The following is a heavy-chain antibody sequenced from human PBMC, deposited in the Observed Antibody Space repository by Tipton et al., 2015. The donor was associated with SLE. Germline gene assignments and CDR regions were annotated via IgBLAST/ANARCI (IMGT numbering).Heavy chain of an antibody. J-gene: IGHJ4*02. V-gene: IGHV4-34*01. CDR3: ARRCAKGLGY. Sequence: LRLSCAVYGGSFSGYYWSWIRQPPGKGLEWIGEINHSGSTNYNPSLKSRVTISLDTSKNQFSLKLRSVTAADAAVYYCARRCAKGLGYWGQGTLVTVSS. CDR2: INHSGST. CDR1: GGSFSGYY. D-gene: IGHD4/OR15-4a*01.